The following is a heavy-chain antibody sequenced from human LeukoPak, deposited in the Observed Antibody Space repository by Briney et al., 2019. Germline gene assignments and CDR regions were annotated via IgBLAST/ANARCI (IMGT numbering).Heavy chain of an antibody. J-gene: IGHJ4*02. V-gene: IGHV3-30*02. CDR3: ANGGGCDY. CDR1: GFTFSSYG. Sequence: GGSLRLSYAASGFTFSSYGLHWVRQAPGKGLEWVAFIRYDGSNKYYADSVKGRFTISRDNSKNTLYLQMNSLRAEDTAVYYCANGGGCDYWGQGTLVTVSS. CDR2: IRYDGSNK. D-gene: IGHD3-16*01.